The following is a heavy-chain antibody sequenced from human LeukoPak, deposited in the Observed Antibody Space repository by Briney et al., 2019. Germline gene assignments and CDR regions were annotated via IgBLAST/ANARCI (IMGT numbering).Heavy chain of an antibody. CDR3: ARGWGNFDY. CDR2: ITANAGGT. D-gene: IGHD3-16*01. J-gene: IGHJ4*02. CDR1: GFTFSTYA. V-gene: IGHV3-23*01. Sequence: PEGSLRLSCTAPGFTFSTYAMTWVRQAPGRGLEWVSTITANAGGTYYADSVKGRFTISRDNSENTLNLQMNSLRAEDTAVYYCARGWGNFDYWGQGTLVTVSS.